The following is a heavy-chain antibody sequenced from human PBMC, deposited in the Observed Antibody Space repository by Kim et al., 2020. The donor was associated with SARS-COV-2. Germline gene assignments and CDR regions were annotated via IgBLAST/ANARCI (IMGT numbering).Heavy chain of an antibody. V-gene: IGHV3-30*10. Sequence: YIDSVKGRFTISKNKSNHTLFLQMNSLRPEDTAVYYCVTHRGSSGSDLDYWGRGTLVTVSS. J-gene: IGHJ4*02. CDR3: VTHRGSSGSDLDY. D-gene: IGHD3-10*01.